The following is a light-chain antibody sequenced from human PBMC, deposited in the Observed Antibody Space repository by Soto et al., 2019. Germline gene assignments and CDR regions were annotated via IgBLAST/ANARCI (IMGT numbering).Light chain of an antibody. J-gene: IGLJ3*02. V-gene: IGLV2-11*01. CDR2: DVS. Sequence: QSVLTQPRSVSGSPGQSVTISCTGTSSDVGGYNYVSWYQQHPGKAPKLMIYDVSNRPSGVPDRFSGSKSGNTASLIISGLQAEDEADYYCCSYVGSYNPWVFGGGTKLTVL. CDR3: CSYVGSYNPWV. CDR1: SSDVGGYNY.